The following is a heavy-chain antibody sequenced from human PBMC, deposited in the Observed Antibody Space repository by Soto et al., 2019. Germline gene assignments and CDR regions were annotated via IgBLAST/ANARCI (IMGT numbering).Heavy chain of an antibody. V-gene: IGHV3-30-3*01. CDR1: GFTFSSYA. J-gene: IGHJ6*02. CDR3: ARDQAPYTSSAYYYYGMDV. Sequence: QVQLVESGGGVVQPGRSLRLSCAASGFTFSSYAMHWVRQAPGKGLEWVAVISYDGSNKYYADSVKGRFTISRDNSKNXLXXQRNSLRTDDTAVYYCARDQAPYTSSAYYYYGMDVWGQGTTVTVSS. CDR2: ISYDGSNK. D-gene: IGHD6-6*01.